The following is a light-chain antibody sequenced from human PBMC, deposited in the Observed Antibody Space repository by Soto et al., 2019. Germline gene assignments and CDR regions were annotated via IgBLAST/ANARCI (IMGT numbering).Light chain of an antibody. V-gene: IGKV3-20*01. J-gene: IGKJ1*01. CDR1: QSVSSSY. CDR2: GAS. Sequence: VLTQSPDTLSLSPGERATLSCRASQSVSSSYLAWYQQKPGQAPRLLIYGASSRATGIPDRFSGSGSGTDFTLTISRLEPADFAVYYCQQYGSSPRTFSQGTKGDI. CDR3: QQYGSSPRT.